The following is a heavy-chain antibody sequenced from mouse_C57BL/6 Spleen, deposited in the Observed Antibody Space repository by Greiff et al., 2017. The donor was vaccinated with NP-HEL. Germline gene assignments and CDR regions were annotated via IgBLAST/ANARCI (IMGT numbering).Heavy chain of an antibody. CDR1: GFTFTDYY. CDR3: ASSRIVEPFGD. Sequence: EVQGVESGGGLVQPGGSLSLSCAASGFTFTDYYMSWVRQPPGKALEWLGFIRNKANGYTTEYSASVKGRFTISRDNSQSILYLQMNALRAEDSATYYCASSRIVEPFGDWGQGTTLTVSS. V-gene: IGHV7-3*01. J-gene: IGHJ2*01. D-gene: IGHD1-3*01. CDR2: IRNKANGYTT.